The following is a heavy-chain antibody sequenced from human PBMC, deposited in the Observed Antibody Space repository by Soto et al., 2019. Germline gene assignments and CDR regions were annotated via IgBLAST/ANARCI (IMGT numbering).Heavy chain of an antibody. CDR1: GGSISSSNW. CDR2: IYHSGST. J-gene: IGHJ6*02. D-gene: IGHD3-10*01. Sequence: LSLTCAVSGGSISSSNWWSWVRQPPGKGLEWIGEIYHSGSTNYNPSLKSRVTISVDKSKNQFSLKLSSVTAADTAVYYCARKEKGGSGSSRYSMDVWGQGTTVTVSS. CDR3: ARKEKGGSGSSRYSMDV. V-gene: IGHV4-4*02.